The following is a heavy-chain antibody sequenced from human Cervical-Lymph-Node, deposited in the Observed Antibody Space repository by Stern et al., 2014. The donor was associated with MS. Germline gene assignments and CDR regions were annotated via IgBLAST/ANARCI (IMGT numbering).Heavy chain of an antibody. V-gene: IGHV7-4-1*02. CDR1: GYSFPTSA. Sequence: VQLVESGSELKKPGASVKVSCKTSGYSFPTSALNWVRQAPGQGLEWMGWIHTNTGDPLYGQAFAGRFVFSLDTSGRTAYLQINNLKAEDSAIYYCATQGASGFGVSPTGYWGQGTLVTVSS. CDR2: IHTNTGDP. J-gene: IGHJ4*02. CDR3: ATQGASGFGVSPTGY. D-gene: IGHD1-26*01.